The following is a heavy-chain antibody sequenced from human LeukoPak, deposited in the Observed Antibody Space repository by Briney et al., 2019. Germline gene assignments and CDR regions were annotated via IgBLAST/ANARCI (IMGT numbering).Heavy chain of an antibody. CDR1: GYTFTGYY. CDR3: AREVGSSDCYYPDY. D-gene: IGHD3-22*01. J-gene: IGHJ4*02. V-gene: IGHV1-2*06. Sequence: GASVKVSCKASGYTFTGYYIHWVRQAPGQGLEWMGRINPNSGGTNYAQNFQGRVTMTRDTSISTACMELSRLRSDDTAMYYCAREVGSSDCYYPDYWGQGTLVTVSS. CDR2: INPNSGGT.